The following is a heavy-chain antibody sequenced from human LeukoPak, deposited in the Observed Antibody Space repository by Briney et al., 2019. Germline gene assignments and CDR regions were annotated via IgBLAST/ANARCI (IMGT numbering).Heavy chain of an antibody. CDR3: AKDSSGDYYFDY. V-gene: IGHV3-9*01. CDR1: GFTFDDYA. CDR2: ISWNSDNI. J-gene: IGHJ4*02. D-gene: IGHD4-17*01. Sequence: PGGSLRLSCAASGFTFDDYAMHWVRQAPGKGLEWVSGISWNSDNIGYADSVKGRFTISRDNAKNSLYLQMNSLRAEDTAVYYCAKDSSGDYYFDYWGQGTLVTVSS.